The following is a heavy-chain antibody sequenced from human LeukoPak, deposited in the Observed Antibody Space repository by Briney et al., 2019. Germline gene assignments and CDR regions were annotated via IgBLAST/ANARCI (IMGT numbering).Heavy chain of an antibody. D-gene: IGHD2-15*01. V-gene: IGHV4-59*08. Sequence: PSETLSLTCTVSGGSISSYYWSWIRQPPGKGLEWIGYIYYSGSTNYNPSLKSRVTISVDTSKNQFSLKLSSVTAADTAVYYCASLGGYCSGGSCPAWGQGTLVTVSS. CDR3: ASLGGYCSGGSCPA. CDR2: IYYSGST. CDR1: GGSISSYY. J-gene: IGHJ4*02.